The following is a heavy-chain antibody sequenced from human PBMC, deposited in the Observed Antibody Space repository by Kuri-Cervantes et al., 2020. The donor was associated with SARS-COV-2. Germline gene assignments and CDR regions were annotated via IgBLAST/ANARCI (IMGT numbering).Heavy chain of an antibody. V-gene: IGHV4-38-2*02. CDR2: IYHSGST. J-gene: IGHJ5*02. D-gene: IGHD2-2*02. CDR3: ARVGDIVVVPAAITA. Sequence: SETLSLTCTVSGGSISSYYWGWIRQPPGKGLEWIGSIYHSGSTCYNPSLKSRVTISVDTSKNQFSLKLSSVTAADTAVYYCARVGDIVVVPAAITAWGQGTLVTVSS. CDR1: GGSISSYY.